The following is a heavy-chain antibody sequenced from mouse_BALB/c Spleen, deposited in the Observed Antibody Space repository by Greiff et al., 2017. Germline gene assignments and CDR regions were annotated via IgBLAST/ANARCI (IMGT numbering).Heavy chain of an antibody. CDR1: GFSLTGYG. J-gene: IGHJ4*01. CDR2: IWGDGST. CDR3: DSSSPHYCAMDY. V-gene: IGHV2-6-7*01. Sequence: VQVVESGPGLVAPSQSLSITCTVSGFSLTGYGVNWVRQPPGKGLEWLGMIWGDGSTDYNSALKSRLSISKDNSKSQVFLKMNSLQTDDTARYYCDSSSPHYCAMDYWGKGTSDTVSS.